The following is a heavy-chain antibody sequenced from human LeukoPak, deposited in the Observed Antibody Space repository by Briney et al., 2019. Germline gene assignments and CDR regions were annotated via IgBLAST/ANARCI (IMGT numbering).Heavy chain of an antibody. Sequence: GRSLRLSCAASGFTFSNYGMHWARQAPGKGLEWVAVIWYDGSNKYYADSVKGRFTISRDNSKNTLYLQMNSLRAEDTAVYYCARDLGGGSYPELFDFWGQGTLVTVSS. J-gene: IGHJ4*02. CDR2: IWYDGSNK. D-gene: IGHD1-26*01. V-gene: IGHV3-33*01. CDR1: GFTFSNYG. CDR3: ARDLGGGSYPELFDF.